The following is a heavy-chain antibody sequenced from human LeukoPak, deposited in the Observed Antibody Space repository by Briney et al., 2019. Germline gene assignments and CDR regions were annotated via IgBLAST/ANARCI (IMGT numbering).Heavy chain of an antibody. Sequence: PSETLSLTCTVSGGSISSGSYYWSWIRQAAGKGLEWIGRIYTSGSTNYNPSLKSRVTISVDTSKNQFSLKLSSVTAADTAVYYCASTRSGSYYGYYFDYWGRGALVTVSS. CDR2: IYTSGST. V-gene: IGHV4-61*02. CDR3: ASTRSGSYYGYYFDY. CDR1: GGSISSGSYY. D-gene: IGHD3-10*01. J-gene: IGHJ4*02.